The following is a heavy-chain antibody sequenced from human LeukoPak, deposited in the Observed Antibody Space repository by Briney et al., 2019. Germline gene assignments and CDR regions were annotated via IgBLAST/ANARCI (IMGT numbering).Heavy chain of an antibody. J-gene: IGHJ5*02. CDR1: GFTFDDYA. CDR3: AKGGGVAVAGNWFDP. V-gene: IGHV3-9*01. Sequence: GRSLRLSCAASGFTFDDYAMHWVRHAPGKGLEWVSGISWNSGSIGYADSVKGRFTISRDNAKNSLYLQMNSLRAEDTALYYCAKGGGVAVAGNWFDPWGQGTLVTVSS. CDR2: ISWNSGSI. D-gene: IGHD6-19*01.